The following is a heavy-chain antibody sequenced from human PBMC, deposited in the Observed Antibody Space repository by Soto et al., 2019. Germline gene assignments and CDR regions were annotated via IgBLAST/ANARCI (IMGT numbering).Heavy chain of an antibody. CDR1: GGTFNSYA. D-gene: IGHD2-2*01. Sequence: GASVKVPCKASGGTFNSYAISWVRQAPGQGLEWMGGIIPIFGTANYAQKFQGRVTITADEATSTAYMELSNLRSEDTAVYYCARDGTVVVPAATHYYYCYGMDVWGQGTTVTVSS. CDR3: ARDGTVVVPAATHYYYCYGMDV. CDR2: IIPIFGTA. J-gene: IGHJ6*02. V-gene: IGHV1-69*13.